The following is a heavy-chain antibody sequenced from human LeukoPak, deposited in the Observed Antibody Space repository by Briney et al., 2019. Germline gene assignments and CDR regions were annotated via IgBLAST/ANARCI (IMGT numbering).Heavy chain of an antibody. J-gene: IGHJ6*03. CDR2: ISSSSSYI. Sequence: KTGGSLRLSCAASGFTFSSYSMNWVRQAPGKGLEWVSSISSSSSYIYYADSVKGRFTISRDNAKNSLSLQMNSLRAEDTALYYCAREGVGYCSGGSCYYYYYYMDVWGKGTTVTVSS. D-gene: IGHD2-15*01. CDR3: AREGVGYCSGGSCYYYYYYMDV. V-gene: IGHV3-21*04. CDR1: GFTFSSYS.